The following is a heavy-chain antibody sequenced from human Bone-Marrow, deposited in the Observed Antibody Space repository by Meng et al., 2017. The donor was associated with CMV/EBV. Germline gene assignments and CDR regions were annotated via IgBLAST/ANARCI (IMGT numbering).Heavy chain of an antibody. V-gene: IGHV6-1*01. Sequence: SETLSLTCAISGDSVSSNSAAWNWIRQSPSRGLEWLGRTFHRSKWYNDYAVSVKSRITINPDTSRNQFSLQLHSLTPEDTAVYYCARDRYQLLNNYYYYGMDVWGQGTTVTVSS. CDR1: GDSVSSNSAA. D-gene: IGHD2-2*01. CDR3: ARDRYQLLNNYYYYGMDV. CDR2: TFHRSKWYN. J-gene: IGHJ6*02.